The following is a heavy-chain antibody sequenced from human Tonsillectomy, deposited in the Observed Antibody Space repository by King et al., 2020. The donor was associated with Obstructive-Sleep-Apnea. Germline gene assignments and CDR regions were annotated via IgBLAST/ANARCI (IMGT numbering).Heavy chain of an antibody. J-gene: IGHJ6*02. CDR1: GFTFSSYG. CDR3: AKDRRWLGGSYYYGMDV. D-gene: IGHD6-19*01. CDR2: ISYDGSNK. V-gene: IGHV3-30*18. Sequence: VQLVESGGGVVQPGRSLRLSCAASGFTFSSYGMHWVRQAPGKGLEWVAVISYDGSNKYYADSVKGRFTISRDNSKNTLYLQMNSLRAEDTAVYYCAKDRRWLGGSYYYGMDVWGQGPTVTVSS.